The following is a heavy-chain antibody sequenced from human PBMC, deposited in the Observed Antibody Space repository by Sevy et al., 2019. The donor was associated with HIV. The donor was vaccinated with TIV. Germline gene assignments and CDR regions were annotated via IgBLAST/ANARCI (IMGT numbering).Heavy chain of an antibody. CDR3: ARDSCWNYDSYFYGMDV. J-gene: IGHJ6*02. Sequence: GGSLRLSCAASGFSFSGYNMNWVRQAPGKGLEWVSYLSSSTSTIHYADSVKGRFTISRDNAKNSLFLQMNSLRDEDTAGYYGARDSCWNYDSYFYGMDVWGQGTTVTVSS. V-gene: IGHV3-48*02. CDR1: GFSFSGYN. CDR2: LSSSTSTI. D-gene: IGHD1-7*01.